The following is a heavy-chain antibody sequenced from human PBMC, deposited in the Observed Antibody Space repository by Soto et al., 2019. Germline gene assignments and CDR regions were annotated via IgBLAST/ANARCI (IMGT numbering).Heavy chain of an antibody. CDR1: GGSISSYY. J-gene: IGHJ4*02. CDR2: IYYSGST. V-gene: IGHV4-59*08. D-gene: IGHD3-10*01. CDR3: ARHRHYYGSGSFVY. Sequence: QVQLQESGPGLVKPSETLSLTCTVSGGSISSYYWSWIRQPPGKGLEWIGYIYYSGSTNYNPSLKARVTTSVDTSKNQFSPKQSSVTAADTAVYYCARHRHYYGSGSFVYWGQGTLVTVSS.